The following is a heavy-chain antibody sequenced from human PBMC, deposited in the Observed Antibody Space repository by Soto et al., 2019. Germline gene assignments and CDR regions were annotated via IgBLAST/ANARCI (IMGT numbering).Heavy chain of an antibody. CDR1: GGSIRSGDSY. J-gene: IGHJ4*02. D-gene: IGHD3-22*01. Sequence: SETLSLTCTVSGGSIRSGDSYWSWIRQPPGKGPEWIGYIYYSGSTYYNPSLKSRVTISLDTSKNQFSLNLSSVTAADTAVYYCARTHYSDRSGTDYWGQGTLVTVSS. CDR2: IYYSGST. V-gene: IGHV4-30-4*01. CDR3: ARTHYSDRSGTDY.